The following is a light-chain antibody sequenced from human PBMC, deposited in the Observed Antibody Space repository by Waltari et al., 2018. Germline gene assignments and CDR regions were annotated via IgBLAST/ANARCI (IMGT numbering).Light chain of an antibody. V-gene: IGKV3-11*01. J-gene: IGKJ4*01. CDR1: QSVTNY. Sequence: DIVLTQSTAILSLSPGERASLSYRASQSVTNYLAWYQQKPGQAPRLLIYDTSNRATGIPARFSGSGFGTDFTLTISSLEPEDFAVYYCQQRRDWPLTFGGGTKVEIK. CDR2: DTS. CDR3: QQRRDWPLT.